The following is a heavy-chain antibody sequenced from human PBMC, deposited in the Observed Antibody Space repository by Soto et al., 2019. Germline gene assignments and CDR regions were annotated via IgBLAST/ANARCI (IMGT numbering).Heavy chain of an antibody. CDR1: GLTLIGYS. CDR3: ARDRPLRSSSWENDAFDI. V-gene: IGHV3-48*04. J-gene: IGHJ3*02. CDR2: TTSGGNTI. Sequence: GGSLRLSCAASGLTLIGYSVNWARQAPGKGLEWLSYTTSGGNTIYYEDSVKGRFTISRDNAKNTLYLQMNSLRAEDTAVYYCARDRPLRSSSWENDAFDIWGQGTMVTVS. D-gene: IGHD6-13*01.